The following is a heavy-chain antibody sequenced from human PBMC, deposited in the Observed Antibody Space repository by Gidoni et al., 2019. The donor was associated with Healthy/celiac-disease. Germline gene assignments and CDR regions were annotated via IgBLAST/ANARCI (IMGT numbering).Heavy chain of an antibody. CDR1: VFTFSSYA. D-gene: IGHD3-10*01. CDR2: SSGSGGST. J-gene: IGHJ4*02. V-gene: IGHV3-23*01. Sequence: EVQLLESGGGLVQPGGSLRLSCAASVFTFSSYAMSWVRQAPGKGLEWVSASSGSGGSTYYADSVKGRFTISRDNSKNTLYLQMNSLRAEDTAVYYCAKRGMVRGVMMSLDYWGQGTLVTVSS. CDR3: AKRGMVRGVMMSLDY.